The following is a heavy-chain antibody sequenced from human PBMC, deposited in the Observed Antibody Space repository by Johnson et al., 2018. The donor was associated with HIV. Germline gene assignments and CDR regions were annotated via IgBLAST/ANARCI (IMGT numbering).Heavy chain of an antibody. Sequence: QVQLVESGGGLVQPGRSLRLSCAASGFTFSTYGMHWVRQAPGKGLDWVAVISYDGGNIYYTDSVKGRFTISRDNAKNSLYLQMNSLIAEDTAVYYCATGSLVVVGGDGLLQLRDAFDIWGRGTKVTVSS. CDR2: ISYDGGNI. CDR3: ATGSLVVVGGDGLLQLRDAFDI. D-gene: IGHD2-15*01. J-gene: IGHJ3*02. CDR1: GFTFSTYG. V-gene: IGHV3-30*19.